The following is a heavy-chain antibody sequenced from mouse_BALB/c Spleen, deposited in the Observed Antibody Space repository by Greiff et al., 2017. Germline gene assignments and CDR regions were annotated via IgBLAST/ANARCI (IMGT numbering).Heavy chain of an antibody. CDR2: IWRGGST. J-gene: IGHJ1*01. D-gene: IGHD1-2*01. V-gene: IGHV2-5-1*01. CDR1: GFSLTSYG. CDR3: AKNYGYPDWYFDV. Sequence: VQLQQSGPSLVQPSQSLSITCTVSGFSLTSYGVHWVRQSPGKGLEWLGVIWRGGSTDYNAAFMSRLSITKDNSKSQVFFKMNSLQADDTAIYYCAKNYGYPDWYFDVWGAGTTVTVSS.